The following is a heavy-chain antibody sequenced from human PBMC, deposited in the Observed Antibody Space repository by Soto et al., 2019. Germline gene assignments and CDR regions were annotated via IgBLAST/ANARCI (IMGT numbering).Heavy chain of an antibody. Sequence: QVQLVQSGAEVKKPGSSVKVSCKASGGTFSSYAISWVRQAPGQGLEWMGGIIPIFGTANYAQKFQGRVTITADESTSTAYMELSSLRSEDTAVYYCARVMGTYYYDSSGLRFDYWGQGTLVTVSS. V-gene: IGHV1-69*01. CDR3: ARVMGTYYYDSSGLRFDY. D-gene: IGHD3-22*01. CDR1: GGTFSSYA. J-gene: IGHJ4*02. CDR2: IIPIFGTA.